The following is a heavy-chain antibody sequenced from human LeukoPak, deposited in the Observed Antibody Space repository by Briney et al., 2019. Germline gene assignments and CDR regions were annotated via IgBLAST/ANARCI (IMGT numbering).Heavy chain of an antibody. CDR2: ISYDGSNK. CDR1: GFTFSSYA. D-gene: IGHD3-10*01. CDR3: ARAFASGIRRALRFGDLL. J-gene: IGHJ4*02. V-gene: IGHV3-30-3*01. Sequence: GGSLRLSCAASGFTFSSYAMHWVRQAPGKGLEWVAVISYDGSNKYYADSVKGRFTISRDNSKNTLYLQMNSLRAEDTAVYYCARAFASGIRRALRFGDLLRAQGTLVTVSS.